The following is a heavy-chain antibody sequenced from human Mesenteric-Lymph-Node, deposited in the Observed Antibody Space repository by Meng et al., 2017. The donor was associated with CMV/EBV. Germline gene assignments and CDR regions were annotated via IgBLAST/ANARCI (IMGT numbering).Heavy chain of an antibody. CDR3: ARTYCSSSSCFYFDH. D-gene: IGHD2-15*01. CDR1: DASISSSNW. V-gene: IGHV4-4*02. J-gene: IGHJ4*02. CDR2: IHHSGST. Sequence: SDASISSSNWWAWVRQPPGKALEWIGEIHHSGSTNRNPSLKSQVTISLDKSKNQFSLKLTSVTAADTAVYYCARTYCSSSSCFYFDHWGQGTLVTVSS.